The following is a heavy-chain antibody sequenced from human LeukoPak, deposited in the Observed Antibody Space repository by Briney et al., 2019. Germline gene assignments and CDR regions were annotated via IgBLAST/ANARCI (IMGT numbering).Heavy chain of an antibody. CDR3: ARDSLTSTSCYSVICPNWFDP. CDR1: GFTFSSYG. CDR2: IWYDGSNK. Sequence: GGSLRLSCAASGFTFSSYGMHWVRQAPGKGLEWVAVIWYDGSNKYYADSVKGRFTISRDNSKNTLYLQMNSLRAEDTAVYYCARDSLTSTSCYSVICPNWFDPWGQGTLVTVSS. V-gene: IGHV3-33*01. D-gene: IGHD2-2*01. J-gene: IGHJ5*02.